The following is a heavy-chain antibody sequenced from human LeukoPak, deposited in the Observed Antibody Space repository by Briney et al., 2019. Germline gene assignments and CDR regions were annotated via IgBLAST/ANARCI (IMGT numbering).Heavy chain of an antibody. CDR3: ATDILQLWLRGYYYFDY. CDR2: FDPGDGET. Sequence: ASVKVSCKVSGYTLTELSMHWVRQAPGKGLEWMGGFDPGDGETIYAQKFQGRVTMTEDTSTDTAYMELSSLRSEDTAVYYCATDILQLWLRGYYYFDYWGQGTLVTVSS. V-gene: IGHV1-24*01. J-gene: IGHJ4*02. D-gene: IGHD5-18*01. CDR1: GYTLTELS.